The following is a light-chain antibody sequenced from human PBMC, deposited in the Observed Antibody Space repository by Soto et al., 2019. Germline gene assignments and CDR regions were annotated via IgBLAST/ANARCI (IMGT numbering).Light chain of an antibody. CDR1: QSVSSSY. Sequence: EIVLTQSPATLSMFPGERATLSCRASQSVSSSYLAWYQQKPGQAPRLLIYGASSRATGIPDRFSGSGSGTDFTLTISSLQPDDFATYYCQQYNSHSPWTFGQGTKVDIK. CDR2: GAS. J-gene: IGKJ1*01. V-gene: IGKV3-20*01. CDR3: QQYNSHSPWT.